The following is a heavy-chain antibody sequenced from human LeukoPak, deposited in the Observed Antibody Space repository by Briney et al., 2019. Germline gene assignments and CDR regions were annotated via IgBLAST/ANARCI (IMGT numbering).Heavy chain of an antibody. CDR3: AKDIYGTGIQDAFDI. J-gene: IGHJ3*02. CDR1: GFTFDDYA. Sequence: QPGRSLRLSCAASGFTFDDYAMLWVRQAPGKGLEWVSSISWNSGRIGYADSVKGRFTISRDNAKNSLYLQMNSLRTEDIALYFCAKDIYGTGIQDAFDIWGQGTMVTVSS. CDR2: ISWNSGRI. D-gene: IGHD1-1*01. V-gene: IGHV3-9*03.